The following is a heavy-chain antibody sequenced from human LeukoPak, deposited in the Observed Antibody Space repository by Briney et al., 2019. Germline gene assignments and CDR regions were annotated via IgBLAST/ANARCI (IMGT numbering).Heavy chain of an antibody. Sequence: QPGGSLRLSCAASGFTFSNYWMGWARQAPGKGLEWVANIKQDGSEKYYVDSVKGRFTISRDNAKNSLYLQMNSLRAEDTAVYYCARTPRYCSGGNCYSVYFQYWGQGTLVTVSS. J-gene: IGHJ1*01. D-gene: IGHD2-15*01. CDR3: ARTPRYCSGGNCYSVYFQY. CDR2: IKQDGSEK. CDR1: GFTFSNYW. V-gene: IGHV3-7*01.